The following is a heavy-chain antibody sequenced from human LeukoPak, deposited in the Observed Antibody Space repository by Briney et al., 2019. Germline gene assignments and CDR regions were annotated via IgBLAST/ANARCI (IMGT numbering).Heavy chain of an antibody. Sequence: SVKVSCKASGGTFSSYTISWVRQAPGQGLEWMGRIIPILGIANYAQKFQGRVTITADKSTSTAYMELSSLRSEDTAMYYCARDGMRGSFDYWGQGTLVTVSS. CDR3: ARDGMRGSFDY. CDR1: GGTFSSYT. D-gene: IGHD2-8*01. V-gene: IGHV1-69*04. CDR2: IIPILGIA. J-gene: IGHJ4*02.